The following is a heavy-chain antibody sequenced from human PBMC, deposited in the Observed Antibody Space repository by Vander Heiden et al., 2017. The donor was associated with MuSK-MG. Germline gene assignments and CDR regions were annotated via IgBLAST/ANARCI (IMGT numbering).Heavy chain of an antibody. CDR1: GFTFSSYW. D-gene: IGHD6-19*01. CDR2: IKQDGSEK. CDR3: ARDQQWLVLSRDY. V-gene: IGHV3-7*01. Sequence: EVQLVESGGGLVQPGGALRLSCAASGFTFSSYWMSWVRQAPGKGLEWVANIKQDGSEKYYVDSVKGRFTISRDNAKNSLYLQMNSLRAEDTAVYYCARDQQWLVLSRDYWGQGTLVTVSS. J-gene: IGHJ4*02.